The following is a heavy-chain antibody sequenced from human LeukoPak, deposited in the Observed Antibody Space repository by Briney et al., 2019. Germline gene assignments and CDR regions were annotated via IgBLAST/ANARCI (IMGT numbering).Heavy chain of an antibody. D-gene: IGHD2-2*01. CDR1: GYHFTGHF. CDR2: INPNSGGT. Sequence: GASVKVSCKASGYHFTGHFIHWVRQAPGQGLEWLGWINPNSGGTNFAQKFQGRVAMTRDTSITTAYMELSSLRSDDTAVYFCSRDDCNGSNCILMNVWGNGTTVTVSS. CDR3: SRDDCNGSNCILMNV. V-gene: IGHV1-2*02. J-gene: IGHJ6*03.